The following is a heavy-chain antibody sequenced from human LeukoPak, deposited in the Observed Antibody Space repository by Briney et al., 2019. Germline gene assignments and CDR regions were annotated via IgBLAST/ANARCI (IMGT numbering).Heavy chain of an antibody. Sequence: ASVKVSCKASGYTFTSYDINWVRQATGQGLEWMGWMNPNSGNTGYAQKFQGRVTITWNTSISTARMYLRSLRSEATTGHYCTRAYGIHRDVWGKGTAVSVSS. CDR1: GYTFTSYD. V-gene: IGHV1-8*03. D-gene: IGHD2-21*01. CDR3: TRAYGIHRDV. CDR2: MNPNSGNT. J-gene: IGHJ6*03.